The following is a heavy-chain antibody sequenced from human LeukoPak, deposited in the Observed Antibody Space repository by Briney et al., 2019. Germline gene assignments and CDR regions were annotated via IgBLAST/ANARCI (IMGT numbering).Heavy chain of an antibody. V-gene: IGHV1-3*01. CDR3: ARGGRSGSYNYYFDY. CDR1: GYTFAKYA. Sequence: ASVKVSCKASGYTFAKYAIHWVRQAPGQRLEWMGWINAGNGNTRYSQKFQGGVTITRDTSASTAYMELSSLRSEDTAVYYCARGGRSGSYNYYFDYWGQGTLVTVSS. CDR2: INAGNGNT. D-gene: IGHD1-26*01. J-gene: IGHJ4*02.